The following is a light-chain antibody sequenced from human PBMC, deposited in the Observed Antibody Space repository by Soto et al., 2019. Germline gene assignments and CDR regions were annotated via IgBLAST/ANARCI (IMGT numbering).Light chain of an antibody. J-gene: IGLJ2*01. Sequence: QSVLTQPPSVSGAPGQRVTISCTGSSSNIGAGYDVHWYQQLPGTAPKLLIYGNSNRPSGVPDRFSGSKSGTSASLAITRLQAEDEAYYYCQSYDSSLSVVFGGGTTLTVL. CDR3: QSYDSSLSVV. CDR1: SSNIGAGYD. CDR2: GNS. V-gene: IGLV1-40*01.